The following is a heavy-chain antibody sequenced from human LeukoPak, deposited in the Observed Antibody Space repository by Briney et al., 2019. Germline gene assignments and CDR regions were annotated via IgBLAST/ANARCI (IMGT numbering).Heavy chain of an antibody. V-gene: IGHV3-21*01. J-gene: IGHJ6*02. CDR2: ISSSSSYI. CDR3: ARDGLYCSGGSCYGDYYYGMDV. D-gene: IGHD2-15*01. CDR1: GFTFSSYS. Sequence: GGSLRLSCAASGFTFSSYSMNWVRQAPGKGLEWVSSISSSSSYIYYADSVKGRFTISRDNAKNSLYLQMNSLRAEDTAVYYCARDGLYCSGGSCYGDYYYGMDVWGQGTTVTVSS.